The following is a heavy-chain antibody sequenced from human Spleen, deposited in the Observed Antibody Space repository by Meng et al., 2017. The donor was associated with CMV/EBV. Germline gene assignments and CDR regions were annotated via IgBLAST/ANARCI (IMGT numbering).Heavy chain of an antibody. D-gene: IGHD2-21*01. V-gene: IGHV3-15*01. CDR3: TTALAYCGGDCFDY. J-gene: IGHJ4*02. CDR1: GFTFSNAW. CDR2: IKSKTDGGTT. Sequence: EVQLVESGGGLVKPGGSLSLSCAASGFTFSNAWMSWVRQAPGKGLEWVGRIKSKTDGGTTDYAAPVKGRFTISRDDSKNTLYLQMNSLKTEDTAVYYCTTALAYCGGDCFDYWGQGTLVTVAS.